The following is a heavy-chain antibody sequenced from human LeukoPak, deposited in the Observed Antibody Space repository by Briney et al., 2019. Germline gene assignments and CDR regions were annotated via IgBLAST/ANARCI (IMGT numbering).Heavy chain of an antibody. CDR1: GFTFSSYA. D-gene: IGHD2-2*01. V-gene: IGHV3-30-3*01. CDR2: ISYDGSNK. Sequence: GGSLRLSCAASGFTFSSYAMHWVRQAPGKGLEWVAVISYDGSNKYYADSVKSRFTISRDNSKNTLYLQMNSLRAEDTAVYYCASAPGTSRDLKSDYWGQGTLVTVSS. CDR3: ASAPGTSRDLKSDY. J-gene: IGHJ4*02.